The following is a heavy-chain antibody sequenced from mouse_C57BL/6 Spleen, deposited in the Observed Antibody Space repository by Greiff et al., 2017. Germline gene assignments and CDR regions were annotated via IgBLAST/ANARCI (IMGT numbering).Heavy chain of an antibody. J-gene: IGHJ1*03. D-gene: IGHD1-1*01. V-gene: IGHV1-82*01. Sequence: QVQLQQSGPELVKPGASVKISCKASGYAFSSSWMNWVKQRPGKGLEWIGRLYPGDGDTNYNGKFKGTATLTADKSSSTAYMQLSSLTSEDSAVYFCASSYYYGSSGWYFDVWGTGTTVTVSS. CDR2: LYPGDGDT. CDR1: GYAFSSSW. CDR3: ASSYYYGSSGWYFDV.